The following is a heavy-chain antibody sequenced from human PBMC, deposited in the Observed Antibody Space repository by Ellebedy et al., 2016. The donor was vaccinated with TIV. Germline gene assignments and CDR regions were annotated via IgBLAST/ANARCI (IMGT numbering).Heavy chain of an antibody. CDR3: ARGRSGTYIHHAFDS. J-gene: IGHJ4*02. V-gene: IGHV3-23*01. CDR2: FGVSGDTT. Sequence: GESLKISCAASGFTFSNYAMSWVRQAPGKGLEWVSGFGVSGDTTYYADSVKGRFTISRDNSKNTLYLQMNSLRAEDTAKYYCARGRSGTYIHHAFDSWGQGTLVTVSS. D-gene: IGHD1-14*01. CDR1: GFTFSNYA.